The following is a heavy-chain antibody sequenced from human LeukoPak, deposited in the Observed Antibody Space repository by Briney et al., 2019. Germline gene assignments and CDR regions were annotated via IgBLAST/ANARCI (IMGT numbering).Heavy chain of an antibody. CDR2: ISSSSSYI. J-gene: IGHJ4*02. CDR1: GFTFSSYS. CDR3: ARHKNPRVAEGEY. D-gene: IGHD6-13*01. V-gene: IGHV3-21*01. Sequence: GGSLRLSCAASGFTFSSYSMNWVRQAPGKGLEWVSSISSSSSYIYYADSVKGRFTISRDNAKNSLYLQMNSLRAEDTAVYYCARHKNPRVAEGEYWGQGTLVTVSS.